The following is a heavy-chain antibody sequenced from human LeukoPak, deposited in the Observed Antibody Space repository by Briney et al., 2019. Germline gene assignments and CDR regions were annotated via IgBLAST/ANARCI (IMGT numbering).Heavy chain of an antibody. CDR2: ISGSGGST. CDR1: GFTFSSYA. D-gene: IGHD1-26*01. Sequence: GGSLRLSCAASGFTFSSYAMSWVRQAPGKGLEWVSAISGSGGSTYYADSVKGRFTISRDNSKNTLYLQTNSLRAEDTAVYYCARGVQSGSYFTWIWYFDLWGRGTLVTVSS. V-gene: IGHV3-23*01. CDR3: ARGVQSGSYFTWIWYFDL. J-gene: IGHJ2*01.